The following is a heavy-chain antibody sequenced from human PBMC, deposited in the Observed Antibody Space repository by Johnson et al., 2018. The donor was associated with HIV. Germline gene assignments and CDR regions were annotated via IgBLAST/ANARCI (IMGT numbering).Heavy chain of an antibody. J-gene: IGHJ3*02. CDR1: EFTFNTYA. V-gene: IGHV3-33*08. D-gene: IGHD3-22*01. CDR3: VRVGYSSAYYRDAFDI. Sequence: QEQLVESGGGVVQPGRSLRLSCAASEFTFNTYAMHWVRQAPGKGLEWVSAIWYDGSKKYYADSVMGRFTISRDNSKNTVYLQMNSLTAGDMAVYYCVRVGYSSAYYRDAFDIWGQGTLVTVSS. CDR2: IWYDGSKK.